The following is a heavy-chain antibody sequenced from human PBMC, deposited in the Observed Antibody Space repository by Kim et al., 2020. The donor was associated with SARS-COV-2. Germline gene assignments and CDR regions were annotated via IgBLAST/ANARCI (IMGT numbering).Heavy chain of an antibody. CDR1: GGSISSGGYY. V-gene: IGHV4-31*03. D-gene: IGHD4-17*01. J-gene: IGHJ6*02. Sequence: SETLSLTCTVSGGSISSGGYYWSWIRQHPGKGLEWIGYIYYSGSTYYNPSLKSRVTISVDTSKNQFSLKLSSVTAADTAVYYCASQTGSTPDDYGDYRSDYYYYGMDVWGQGTTVTVSS. CDR3: ASQTGSTPDDYGDYRSDYYYYGMDV. CDR2: IYYSGST.